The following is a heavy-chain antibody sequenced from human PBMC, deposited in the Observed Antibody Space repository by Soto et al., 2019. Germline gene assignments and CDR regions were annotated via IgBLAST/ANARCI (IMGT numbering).Heavy chain of an antibody. J-gene: IGHJ5*02. Sequence: PSETLSLTCAVYGGSFSGYYWSWIRQPPGKGLEWIGEINHSGSTNYNPSLKSRVTISVDTSKNQFSLKLSSVTAADTAVYYCARLEFRGYYYGSGSQYNWFDPWGQGTLVTVSS. V-gene: IGHV4-34*01. CDR1: GGSFSGYY. CDR2: INHSGST. D-gene: IGHD3-10*01. CDR3: ARLEFRGYYYGSGSQYNWFDP.